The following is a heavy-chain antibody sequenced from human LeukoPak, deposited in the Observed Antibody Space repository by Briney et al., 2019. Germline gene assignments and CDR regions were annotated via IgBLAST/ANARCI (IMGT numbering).Heavy chain of an antibody. CDR1: GYTFTSYY. J-gene: IGHJ5*02. D-gene: IGHD5/OR15-5a*01. V-gene: IGHV1-46*01. CDR2: INPSGGST. CDR3: ARDDVVSESQDRPGFDP. Sequence: GASVKVSCKASGYTFTSYYMHWVRQAPGQGLEWMGIINPSGGSTSYAQKFQGRVTMTRDTSTSTVYMELSSLRSEDTAVYYCARDDVVSESQDRPGFDPWGQGTLVTVSS.